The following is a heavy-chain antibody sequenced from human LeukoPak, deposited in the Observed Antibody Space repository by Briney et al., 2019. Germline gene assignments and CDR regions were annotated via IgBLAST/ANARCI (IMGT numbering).Heavy chain of an antibody. J-gene: IGHJ3*02. CDR2: IIPIYGTA. V-gene: IGHV1-69*13. CDR1: GGTFSSYA. D-gene: IGHD3-22*01. Sequence: GASVKVSYKASGGTFSSYAISWVRQAPGQGLEWMGGIIPIYGTANYAQKFQGRVTLTADGSTSTAYMELSSLSSEDTALYYCAKYVGYYDSSLLGAFDIWGQGTMVTVSS. CDR3: AKYVGYYDSSLLGAFDI.